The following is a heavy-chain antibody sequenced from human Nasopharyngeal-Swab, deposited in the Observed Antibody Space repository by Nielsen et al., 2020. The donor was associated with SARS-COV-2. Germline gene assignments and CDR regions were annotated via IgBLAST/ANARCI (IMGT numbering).Heavy chain of an antibody. CDR3: ARHPWQLWFPGWFDP. CDR2: INADGSDK. J-gene: IGHJ5*02. V-gene: IGHV3-74*01. D-gene: IGHD5-18*01. CDR1: GFTFSVYW. Sequence: GGSLRLSCAASGFTFSVYWIHWVRQAPGKGLVYVAGINADGSDKRYADSVKGRFTISRDNAKSTAFLEMNSLTAADTAVYYCARHPWQLWFPGWFDPWGQGTLVTVSS.